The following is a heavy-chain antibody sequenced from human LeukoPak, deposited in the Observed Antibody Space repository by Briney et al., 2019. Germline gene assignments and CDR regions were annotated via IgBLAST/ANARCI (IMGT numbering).Heavy chain of an antibody. CDR1: GGSISSYY. J-gene: IGHJ3*02. CDR3: ARDGGGQYSSSSLGAFDI. CDR2: IYYSGST. Sequence: SETLSLTCTVSGGSISSYYWSWIRQPPGKGLEWIGYIYYSGSTDYNPSLKSRVTISVDTSKNQFSLKLSSVTAADTAVYYCARDGGGQYSSSSLGAFDIWGQGTMVTVSS. V-gene: IGHV4-59*01. D-gene: IGHD6-6*01.